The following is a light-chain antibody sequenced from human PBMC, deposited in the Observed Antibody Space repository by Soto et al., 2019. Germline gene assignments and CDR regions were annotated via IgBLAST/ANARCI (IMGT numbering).Light chain of an antibody. CDR3: SSYSISAGLVV. V-gene: IGLV3-21*02. CDR2: DDT. Sequence: SSELTQPPSASVAPGQTARITCDGSSIGSKSVHWYQLKPGQAPVVFVYDDTDRPSGISSRFSGSKSDNTASLAISGLQAEDEGDYYCSSYSISAGLVVFGGGTKLTVL. CDR1: SIGSKS. J-gene: IGLJ2*01.